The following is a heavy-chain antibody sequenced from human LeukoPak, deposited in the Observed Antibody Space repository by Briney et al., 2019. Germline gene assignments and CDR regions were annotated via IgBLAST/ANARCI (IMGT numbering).Heavy chain of an antibody. CDR3: AREEVVEMAI. J-gene: IGHJ4*02. CDR2: IIPIFGTA. V-gene: IGHV1-69*13. Sequence: SVKVSCKASGYTFTGYYMHWVRQAPGQGLAWMGGIIPIFGTANYAQKFQGRVTITADESTSTAYMELSSLRSEDTAVYYCAREEVVEMAIWGQGTLVTVSS. D-gene: IGHD5-24*01. CDR1: GYTFTGYY.